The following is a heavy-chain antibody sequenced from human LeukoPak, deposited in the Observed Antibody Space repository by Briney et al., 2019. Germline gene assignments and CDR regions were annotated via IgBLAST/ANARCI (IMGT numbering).Heavy chain of an antibody. J-gene: IGHJ6*02. CDR3: ARLYYYYGLDV. CDR2: KYYSGNS. V-gene: IGHV4-39*01. CDR1: GGSISSSTYY. Sequence: SETLSLTCTASGGSISSSTYYWGWIRQPPGKGLELIGSKYYSGNSYYNPSLKSRVSISVDTSKNQFSLKLSSVTAADTAVYYCARLYYYYGLDVWGQGTTVTVSS.